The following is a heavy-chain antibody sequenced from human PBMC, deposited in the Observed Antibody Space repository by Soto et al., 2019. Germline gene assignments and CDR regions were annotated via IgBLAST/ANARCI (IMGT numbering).Heavy chain of an antibody. CDR2: IIPMFAAT. CDR1: GGSFSDFA. Sequence: QVQLAQSGAEVRKPGSSVKVSCRASGGSFSDFAFSWVRQAPGPGLEWMGGIIPMFAATKYAQRLQGRVTITAVAYTRRVYMALSSLTSDGSAVYYCARGGIVAVPAALSSYDDYTTYRFDSWCHGTLVSVSS. J-gene: IGHJ4*03. CDR3: ARGGIVAVPAALSSYDDYTTYRFDS. V-gene: IGHV1-69*01. D-gene: IGHD2-15*01.